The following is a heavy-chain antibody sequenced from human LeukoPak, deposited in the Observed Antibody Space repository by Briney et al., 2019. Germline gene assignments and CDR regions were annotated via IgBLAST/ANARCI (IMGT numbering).Heavy chain of an antibody. CDR1: GFTFGDYA. J-gene: IGHJ4*02. CDR3: TRTGYSSSWYFDY. Sequence: PGGSLRLSCTASGFTFGDYAMSWFRQAPGKGLEWVGFIRSKAYGGTTEYVASVKGRFTISRDESKSIAYLQMNSLKTEDTAVYYCTRTGYSSSWYFDYWGQGTLVTVSS. CDR2: IRSKAYGGTT. D-gene: IGHD6-13*01. V-gene: IGHV3-49*03.